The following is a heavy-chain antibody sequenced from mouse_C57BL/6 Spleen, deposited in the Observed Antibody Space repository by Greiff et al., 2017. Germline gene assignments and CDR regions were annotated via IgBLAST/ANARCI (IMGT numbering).Heavy chain of an antibody. V-gene: IGHV1-15*01. J-gene: IGHJ4*01. CDR2: IDPETGGT. CDR1: GYTFTDYE. CDR3: TRSEDRYYAMDY. Sequence: QVQLKQSGAELVRPGASVTLSCKASGYTFTDYEMHWVKQTPVHGLEWIGAIDPETGGTAYNQKFKGKAILTADKSSSTAYMELRSLTSEDSAVYYCTRSEDRYYAMDYWGQGTSVTVSS.